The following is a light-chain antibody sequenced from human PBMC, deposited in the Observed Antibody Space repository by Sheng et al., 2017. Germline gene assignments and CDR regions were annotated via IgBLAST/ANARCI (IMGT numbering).Light chain of an antibody. CDR2: GAS. CDR1: QSISSN. V-gene: IGKV3-15*01. Sequence: EIVMTQSPATLSVSPGEGATLSCRASQSISSNLAWHQQKPGQAPRLLIYGASARATGIPARFSGSGSGTEFTLTISSLQSEDFAVYYCQQYNYWPPLTFGGGTKVEI. CDR3: QQYNYWPPLT. J-gene: IGKJ4*01.